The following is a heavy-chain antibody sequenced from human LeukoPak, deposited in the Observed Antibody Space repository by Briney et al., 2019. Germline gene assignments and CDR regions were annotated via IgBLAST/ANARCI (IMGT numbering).Heavy chain of an antibody. D-gene: IGHD1-1*01. J-gene: IGHJ4*02. CDR1: GFSFSSYW. V-gene: IGHV3-7*01. Sequence: GGSLRLSCAASGFSFSSYWMTWVRQAPGKGLEWVANIKQDGSETYYVDSVKGRFTISRDNAQNSLYLQMNSLRAEDTAVYYCARERQLERLAFGKEGSAFDYWGQGTLVTVSS. CDR2: IKQDGSET. CDR3: ARERQLERLAFGKEGSAFDY.